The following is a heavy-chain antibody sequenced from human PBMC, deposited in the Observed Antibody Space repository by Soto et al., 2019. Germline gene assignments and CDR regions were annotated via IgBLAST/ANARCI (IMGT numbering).Heavy chain of an antibody. V-gene: IGHV1-8*01. J-gene: IGHJ6*02. CDR3: AREKTSDGMDV. CDR2: MNPNSGNT. CDR1: GYTFTSYD. Sequence: QVQLVQSGAEVKKPGASVKVSCKASGYTFTSYDINWVRQATGQGLEWMGWMNPNSGNTGYAQKFKGRVTITRNTSISTAYMELSGLRAEDTAVYYCAREKTSDGMDVWGQGTTGTVSS.